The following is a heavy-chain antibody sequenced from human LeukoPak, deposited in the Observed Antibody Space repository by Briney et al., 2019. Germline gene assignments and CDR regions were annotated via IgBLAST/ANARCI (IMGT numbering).Heavy chain of an antibody. CDR1: GYTFSSKY. CDR2: INPNNNAA. Sequence: ASVKVSCKGSGYTFSSKYLHWVRQAPGHGLEWMGIINPNNNAATYAQKFKGRVTMTADISTNTVYMEVSSLRSEDTAVYFCAREHSDSALDYWSQRTLVTVSS. J-gene: IGHJ4*02. CDR3: AREHSDSALDY. V-gene: IGHV1-46*01. D-gene: IGHD6-13*01.